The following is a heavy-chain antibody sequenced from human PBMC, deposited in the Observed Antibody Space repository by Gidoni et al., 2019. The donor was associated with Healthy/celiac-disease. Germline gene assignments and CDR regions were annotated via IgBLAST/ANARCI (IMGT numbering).Heavy chain of an antibody. Sequence: QVQLQQWGAGLLKPSETLSLTCAVYGGSCSGYYWSWIRQPPGKGLEWIGQINHSGSTNYNPSLTSRVTISVDTSKNQFSLKLSSVTAADTAVYYCARALPIGYSTYGKRWYFDLWGRGTLVTVSS. V-gene: IGHV4-34*01. CDR3: ARALPIGYSTYGKRWYFDL. D-gene: IGHD4-4*01. CDR1: GGSCSGYY. J-gene: IGHJ2*01. CDR2: INHSGST.